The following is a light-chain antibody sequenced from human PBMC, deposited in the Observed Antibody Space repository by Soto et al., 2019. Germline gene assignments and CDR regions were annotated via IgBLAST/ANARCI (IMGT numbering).Light chain of an antibody. V-gene: IGKV3D-20*02. CDR1: QTISSDY. J-gene: IGKJ5*01. CDR3: QQRHMWPIT. Sequence: EILLTQSPGTLSLSPGERATLSCRASQTISSDYLAWYQQKPGQAPRLLIFGAATRAADIPDRFSGSGSGTDFTLTISSLEPEDSAVYYCQQRHMWPITFGQGTRLEIK. CDR2: GAA.